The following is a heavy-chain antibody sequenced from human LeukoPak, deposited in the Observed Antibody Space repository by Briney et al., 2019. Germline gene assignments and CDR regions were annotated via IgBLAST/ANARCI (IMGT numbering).Heavy chain of an antibody. D-gene: IGHD2-15*01. V-gene: IGHV1-3*03. CDR2: INAGNGNT. CDR3: ARGNGSGSATFDY. CDR1: GYTITSYA. J-gene: IGHJ4*02. Sequence: ASVKVSCKASGYTITSYAMHWVRQAPGQRLEWMGWINAGNGNTKYSQEFQGRVTITRDTSASTAYMELSSLRSEDMAVYYCARGNGSGSATFDYWGQGTLVTVSS.